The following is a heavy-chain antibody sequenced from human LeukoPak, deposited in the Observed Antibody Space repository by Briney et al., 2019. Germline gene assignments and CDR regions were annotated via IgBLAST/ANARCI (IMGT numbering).Heavy chain of an antibody. D-gene: IGHD3-9*01. Sequence: PSQTLSLTCTVSGGSISSGGYYWSWIRQHPGKGLEWIGCIYYSGSTYYNPSLKSRVTISVDTSKNQFSLKLSSVTAADTAVYYCARYDILTGYYTDYWGQGTLVTVSS. V-gene: IGHV4-31*03. CDR2: IYYSGST. CDR3: ARYDILTGYYTDY. J-gene: IGHJ4*02. CDR1: GGSISSGGYY.